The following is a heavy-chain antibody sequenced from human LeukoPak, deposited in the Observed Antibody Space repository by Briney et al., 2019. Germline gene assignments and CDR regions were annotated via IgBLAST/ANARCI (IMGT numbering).Heavy chain of an antibody. Sequence: ASVKVSCKASGCTFTSYGISWVRQAPGQGLEWMGWISAYNGNTNYAQKLQGRVTMTTDTSTSTAYMELRSLRAEDTAVYYCAKFANYYGSGRSLYGMDVWGQGTTVTVSS. CDR3: AKFANYYGSGRSLYGMDV. D-gene: IGHD3-10*01. CDR2: ISAYNGNT. V-gene: IGHV1-18*01. J-gene: IGHJ6*02. CDR1: GCTFTSYG.